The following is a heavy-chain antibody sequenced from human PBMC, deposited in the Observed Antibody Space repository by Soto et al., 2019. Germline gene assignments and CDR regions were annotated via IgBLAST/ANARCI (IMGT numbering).Heavy chain of an antibody. Sequence: SVEVSCRASGGTFSSYAISWVRQAPGQGLEWMGGIIPIFGTANYAQKFQGRVTITADESTSTAYMELSSLGSEDTAVYYCARDRRLNDFWSGYPSHSYGMDVWGQGTTVTVSS. D-gene: IGHD3-3*01. CDR3: ARDRRLNDFWSGYPSHSYGMDV. CDR1: GGTFSSYA. V-gene: IGHV1-69*13. CDR2: IIPIFGTA. J-gene: IGHJ6*02.